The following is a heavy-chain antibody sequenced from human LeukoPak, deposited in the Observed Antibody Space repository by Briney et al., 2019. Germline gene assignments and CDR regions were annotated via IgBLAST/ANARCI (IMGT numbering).Heavy chain of an antibody. CDR3: ARESSWYVLDY. V-gene: IGHV3-48*03. D-gene: IGHD6-13*01. J-gene: IGHJ4*02. CDR2: INSSGRTK. Sequence: GGSLRLSCAASGFTFSSYEMNWVRQAPGKGLEWVSYINSSGRTKYYADSVKGRFTISRDNAKNSLYLQMNSLRAEDTAVYYCARESSWYVLDYWGQGTLVTV. CDR1: GFTFSSYE.